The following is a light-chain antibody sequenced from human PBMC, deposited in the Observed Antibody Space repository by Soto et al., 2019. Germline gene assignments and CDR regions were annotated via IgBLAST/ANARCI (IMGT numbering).Light chain of an antibody. J-gene: IGKJ4*01. V-gene: IGKV3-15*01. CDR3: QHYNYWLGT. CDR1: QAISSN. Sequence: VLTQYQDPLSLSPGGRATLSCRANQAISSNLAWYQQKPGQAPRLLIYGASTRATGIPARFSGSGSGTEFTLTISSLQSEDFAVYYCQHYNYWLGTVGGGTKVDI. CDR2: GAS.